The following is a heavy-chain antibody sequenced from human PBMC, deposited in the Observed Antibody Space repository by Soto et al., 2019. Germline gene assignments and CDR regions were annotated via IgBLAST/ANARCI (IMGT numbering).Heavy chain of an antibody. CDR3: AKPRVGATFGPLI. CDR1: GFTISSYG. V-gene: IGHV3-30*18. D-gene: IGHD1-26*01. J-gene: IGHJ3*02. Sequence: PGGSLRLSCAASGFTISSYGMHWVRQAPGKGLEWVAVTSFDGSKKYSADSVKGRFTISRANSKNTVYLQMNSLRAEDTAVYYCAKPRVGATFGPLIWGQGTMGTVSS. CDR2: TSFDGSKK.